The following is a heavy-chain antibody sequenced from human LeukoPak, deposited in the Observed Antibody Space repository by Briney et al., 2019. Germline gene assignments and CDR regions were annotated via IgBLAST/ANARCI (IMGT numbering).Heavy chain of an antibody. J-gene: IGHJ4*02. V-gene: IGHV4-59*04. D-gene: IGHD3-10*01. CDR1: GGSISSYY. CDR3: ARHGGYYGSGNYAYIDF. Sequence: PSETLSLTCTVSGGSISSYYWSWIRQPPGKGLEWIGSIYYSGNTFYNPSLKSPVTMSVDTSKNQFSLNLSSVTAADTAVYYCARHGGYYGSGNYAYIDFWGQGSLVTVSS. CDR2: IYYSGNT.